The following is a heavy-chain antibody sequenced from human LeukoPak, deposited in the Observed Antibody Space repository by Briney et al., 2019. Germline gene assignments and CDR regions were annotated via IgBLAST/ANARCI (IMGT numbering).Heavy chain of an antibody. Sequence: GGSLRLSCAASGFTFSSYAMSWVRQAPGKGLEWVSALSGSGGSTYYADSVKGRFTISRDNSKNTLYLQMNSLRAEDTAVYYCAKDYDGSGWSNWFDPWGQGTLVTVSS. CDR1: GFTFSSYA. V-gene: IGHV3-23*01. J-gene: IGHJ5*02. CDR3: AKDYDGSGWSNWFDP. D-gene: IGHD6-19*01. CDR2: LSGSGGST.